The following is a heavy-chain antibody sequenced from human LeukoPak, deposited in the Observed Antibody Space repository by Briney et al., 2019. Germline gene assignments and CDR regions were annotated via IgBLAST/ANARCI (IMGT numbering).Heavy chain of an antibody. V-gene: IGHV3-48*02. D-gene: IGHD4-23*01. CDR2: ISSNGTTT. CDR1: GXVFXSYS. Sequence: PGGSLRLSCAASGXVFXSYSXNXVXQAPGXXXXWVSYISSNGTTTYYADSVKGRFTIFRDNAKNSLYLQMNSLTDEDTAIYYCATRRWLLDYWGQGILVTVSS. CDR3: ATRRWLLDY. J-gene: IGHJ4*02.